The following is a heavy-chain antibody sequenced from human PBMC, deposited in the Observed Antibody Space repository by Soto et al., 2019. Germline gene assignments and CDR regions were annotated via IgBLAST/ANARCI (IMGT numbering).Heavy chain of an antibody. V-gene: IGHV4-61*01. Sequence: NPSETLSLTCTVSGGSVSSGSHYWSWIRQAPGKGLEWIGYAYYSGSVNYKPSLRSRATILVDTSKNQFSLTLTSVTAADTAVYYCARAGILMSYFDTWGQGTPVTVSS. CDR3: ARAGILMSYFDT. CDR1: GGSVSSGSHY. J-gene: IGHJ4*02. D-gene: IGHD3-22*01. CDR2: AYYSGSV.